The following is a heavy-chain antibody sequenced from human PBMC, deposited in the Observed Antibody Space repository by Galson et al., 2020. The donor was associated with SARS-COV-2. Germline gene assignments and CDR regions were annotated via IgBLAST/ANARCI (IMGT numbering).Heavy chain of an antibody. D-gene: IGHD6-19*01. Sequence: GESLKISCAASGFAVSDTYMSWIRQAPGKGLEWVALLYAGGSASYTGSVKGRFTISRDNSKNSLYLDMNNLRLEDTAVYYCARDPYSGGWTNYYYFGMDVWCQGTTVTVSS. V-gene: IGHV3-53*01. CDR1: GFAVSDTY. CDR3: ARDPYSGGWTNYYYFGMDV. J-gene: IGHJ6*02. CDR2: LYAGGSA.